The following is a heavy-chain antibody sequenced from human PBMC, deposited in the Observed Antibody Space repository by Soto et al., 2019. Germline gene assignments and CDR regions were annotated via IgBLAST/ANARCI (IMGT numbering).Heavy chain of an antibody. D-gene: IGHD4-17*01. CDR3: ARAEKYGDHRRGYYYGMDV. CDR1: GGSISSYY. V-gene: IGHV4-59*01. J-gene: IGHJ6*02. CDR2: IYYSGST. Sequence: SETLSLTCTVSGGSISSYYWSWIRQPPGKGLEWIGYIYYSGSTNYNPSLKRRVTISVDTSKNQFSLKLSSVTAADTAVYYCARAEKYGDHRRGYYYGMDVWGQGTTVTVSS.